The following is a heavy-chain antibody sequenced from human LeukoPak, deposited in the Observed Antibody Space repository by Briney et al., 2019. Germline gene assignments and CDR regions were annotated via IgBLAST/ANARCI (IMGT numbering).Heavy chain of an antibody. CDR3: ARRCGGDCYSKMDLDL. CDR2: IYTSGST. Sequence: SETLSLTCTVSGGSISSYYWSWIRQPAGEGLEWIGRIYTSGSTNYNPSLKSRVTMSVDTSKNQFSLKLSSVTAADTAVYYCARRCGGDCYSKMDLDLWGQGTAVTVSS. V-gene: IGHV4-4*07. J-gene: IGHJ5*02. CDR1: GGSISSYY. D-gene: IGHD2-21*02.